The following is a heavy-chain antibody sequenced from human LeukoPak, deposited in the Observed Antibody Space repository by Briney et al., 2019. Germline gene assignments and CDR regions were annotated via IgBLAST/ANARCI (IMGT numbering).Heavy chain of an antibody. CDR3: ARGGTMIVMGPDY. CDR2: ISSNGGST. CDR1: GFTFSTCA. V-gene: IGHV3-64*01. Sequence: GRSLRLSCAASGFTFSTCAMHWVRQAPGKGLEYVSAISSNGGSTYYANFVKGRFTISRDNSKNTLYLQMGSLRVEDMAVYYCARGGTMIVMGPDYWGQGTLVTVSS. D-gene: IGHD3-22*01. J-gene: IGHJ4*02.